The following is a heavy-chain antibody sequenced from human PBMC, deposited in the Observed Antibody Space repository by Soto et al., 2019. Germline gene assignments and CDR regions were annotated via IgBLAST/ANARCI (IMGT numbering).Heavy chain of an antibody. D-gene: IGHD2-15*01. CDR3: ARELVAASAYDI. Sequence: ASVKVSCKASGYTFIGYSMRWVRQAPGQGLEGMGWINPTSGDTNYAQEVQAWVTMTRDTSTSTAYMELSRLRSDDTAVYYCARELVAASAYDIWGEGTTVT. CDR2: INPTSGDT. CDR1: GYTFIGYS. V-gene: IGHV1-2*04. J-gene: IGHJ3*02.